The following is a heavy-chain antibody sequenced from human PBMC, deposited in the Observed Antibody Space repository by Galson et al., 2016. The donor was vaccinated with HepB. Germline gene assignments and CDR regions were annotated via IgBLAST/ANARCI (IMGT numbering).Heavy chain of an antibody. CDR1: GFTFSSHW. CDR2: IKQDGSER. D-gene: IGHD3-16*01. Sequence: SLRLSCAASGFTFSSHWMSWVRQAPGKGLEWVANIKQDGSERYYVDSVKGRFTISRDNAKNSLYLQMNSLRVEDTAVYYCKTRIDPFAGDRWGQGTRVTVSS. J-gene: IGHJ4*02. CDR3: KTRIDPFAGDR. V-gene: IGHV3-7*03.